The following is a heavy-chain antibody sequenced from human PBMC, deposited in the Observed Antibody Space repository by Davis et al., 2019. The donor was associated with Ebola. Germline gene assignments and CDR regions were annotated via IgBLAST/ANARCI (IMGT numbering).Heavy chain of an antibody. J-gene: IGHJ4*02. CDR2: INHSGST. CDR3: ARGPSIRHFDY. D-gene: IGHD2/OR15-2a*01. V-gene: IGHV4-39*07. CDR1: GGSISSGDYY. Sequence: SETLSLTCTVSGGSISSGDYYWSWIRQPPGQGLEWIGEINHSGSTNYNPSLKSRVTISVDTSKNQFSLKLSSVTAADTAVYYCARGPSIRHFDYWGQGTLVTVSS.